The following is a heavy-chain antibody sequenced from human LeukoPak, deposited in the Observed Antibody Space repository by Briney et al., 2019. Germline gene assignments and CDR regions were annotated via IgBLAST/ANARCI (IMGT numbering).Heavy chain of an antibody. V-gene: IGHV1-18*01. Sequence: ASVKVSCKASGYTLTSYGISWVRQAPGQGLEWMGWISAYNGNTNCAQKLQGRVTMTTDTSTSTAYMELRSLRSDDTAVYYCARDQGRIAGAGTSVRGWFDPWGQGTLVTVSS. J-gene: IGHJ5*02. CDR1: GYTLTSYG. CDR2: ISAYNGNT. D-gene: IGHD6-19*01. CDR3: ARDQGRIAGAGTSVRGWFDP.